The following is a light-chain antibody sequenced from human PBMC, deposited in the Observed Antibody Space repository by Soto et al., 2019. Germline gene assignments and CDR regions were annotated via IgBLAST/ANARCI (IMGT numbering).Light chain of an antibody. CDR2: DAS. CDR3: QQYNSYPGT. J-gene: IGKJ2*02. CDR1: QSISSW. Sequence: DIQKTQYPSSLPATIENRVTITCRASQSISSWLAWYQQKPGKAPKLLIYDASSLESGVPSRFSGSGSGTEFTLTISSLQHDDFATYFCQQYNSYPGTFGQGTK. V-gene: IGKV1-5*01.